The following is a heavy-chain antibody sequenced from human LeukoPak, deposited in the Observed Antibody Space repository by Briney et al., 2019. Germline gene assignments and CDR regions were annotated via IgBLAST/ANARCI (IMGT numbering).Heavy chain of an antibody. CDR1: GFTFSSYS. CDR2: ISSRSNYI. D-gene: IGHD5-24*01. Sequence: PGGSLRLSCAASGFTFSSYSMNWVRQAPGQGLEWVSSISSRSNYIYYADSVKGRFTISRDNAKNSLYLQMNSLRAEDTAVYYCAKSTAMAGSYNWFAPWGQGTLVTVSS. J-gene: IGHJ5*02. V-gene: IGHV3-21*01. CDR3: AKSTAMAGSYNWFAP.